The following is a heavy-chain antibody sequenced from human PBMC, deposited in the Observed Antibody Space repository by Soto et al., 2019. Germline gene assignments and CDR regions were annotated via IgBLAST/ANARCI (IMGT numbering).Heavy chain of an antibody. CDR1: GFTFSNAW. D-gene: IGHD1-20*01. J-gene: IGHJ4*02. CDR2: IKSKTDGGTT. V-gene: IGHV3-15*01. Sequence: GGSLRLSCAASGFTFSNAWMSWVRQAPGKGLEWVGRIKSKTDGGTTDYAAPVKGRFTISRDDSKNTLYLQMNSLKTEDSSVYYCTTGLITGTQYYFDYWGQGTLVTVS. CDR3: TTGLITGTQYYFDY.